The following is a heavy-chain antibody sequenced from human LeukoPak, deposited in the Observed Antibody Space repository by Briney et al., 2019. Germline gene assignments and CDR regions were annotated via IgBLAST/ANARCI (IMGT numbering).Heavy chain of an antibody. D-gene: IGHD6-13*01. Sequence: PGGSLRLSCAASGFTFDDYAMHWVRQAPGKGLEWVSSISSSSSYIYYADSVKGRFTISRDNSKNTLYLQMNSLRAEDTAVYYCARDYIAAAGMIHPPEDAFDIWGQGTMVTVSS. CDR1: GFTFDDYA. CDR2: ISSSSSYI. J-gene: IGHJ3*02. V-gene: IGHV3-21*04. CDR3: ARDYIAAAGMIHPPEDAFDI.